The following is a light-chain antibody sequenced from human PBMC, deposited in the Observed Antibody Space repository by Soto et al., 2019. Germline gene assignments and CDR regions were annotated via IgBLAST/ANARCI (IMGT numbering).Light chain of an antibody. CDR2: GAS. V-gene: IGKV3-20*01. Sequence: EIVLTQSPGTLSLSPGERGALSCRASQSVSSNYVAWYQQKPGQAPRLLISGASNRATGTPDRFRGSGSGTDFTLTISRLEPEDFAVYYCQQYGSSPRTFGQGTKVDIK. J-gene: IGKJ1*01. CDR1: QSVSSNY. CDR3: QQYGSSPRT.